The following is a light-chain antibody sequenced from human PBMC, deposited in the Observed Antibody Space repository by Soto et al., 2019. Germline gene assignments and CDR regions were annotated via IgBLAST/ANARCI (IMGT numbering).Light chain of an antibody. J-gene: IGLJ2*01. V-gene: IGLV3-21*02. CDR3: QVWDSDSDHVV. Sequence: SYELTQPPSVSVAPGQAARIPCGGDYVGSQSVHWYQQRPGQAPVLVVYDDSGRPSGIPERFSGSKSGNTATLIISRVEAGDEADYYCQVWDSDSDHVVFGGGTKLTVL. CDR2: DDS. CDR1: YVGSQS.